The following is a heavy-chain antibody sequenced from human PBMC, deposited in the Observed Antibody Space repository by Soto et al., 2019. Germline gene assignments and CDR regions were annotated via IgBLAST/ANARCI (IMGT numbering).Heavy chain of an antibody. CDR3: ARQGTSRGSDYAAFDF. CDR2: IYPGASDI. V-gene: IGHV5-51*01. J-gene: IGHJ4*02. Sequence: PGESLKISCQASGYTFIYFWVAWVRQVPGKGLEWMGVIYPGASDIRYSPSFEGHVTISADKSTNTAYLQWSSLEAADTAIYYCARQGTSRGSDYAAFDFSGRGTLVTVSS. CDR1: GYTFIYFW. D-gene: IGHD3-10*01.